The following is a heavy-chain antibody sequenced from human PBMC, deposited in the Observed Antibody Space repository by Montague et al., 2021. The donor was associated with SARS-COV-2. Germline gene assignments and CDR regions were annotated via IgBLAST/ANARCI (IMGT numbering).Heavy chain of an antibody. V-gene: IGHV4-39*01. D-gene: IGHD3-10*01. Sequence: SETLSLTCTVSCGSIRSSSYYWGWIRQPPGKELEWIGSIYYSGSTYYNPSLKSRVTISVDTSKNQFSLRLSSVTAADTAVYSCARLGSGSYYTLDYWGQGTLVTVSS. CDR2: IYYSGST. CDR3: ARLGSGSYYTLDY. J-gene: IGHJ4*02. CDR1: CGSIRSSSYY.